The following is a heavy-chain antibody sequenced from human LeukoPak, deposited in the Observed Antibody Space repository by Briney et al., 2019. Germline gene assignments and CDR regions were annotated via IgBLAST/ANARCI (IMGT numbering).Heavy chain of an antibody. V-gene: IGHV5-51*01. CDR3: ARADGYTAHFDS. Sequence: GESLKISCKASGYIFSYSWIAWVRQTPGKGLEWMGIIYPGDSDTRYSPSFQGQVTISADLSTTTAYLRWGSLKDSDTAMYYCARADGYTAHFDSWGQGTLVTVSS. CDR2: IYPGDSDT. D-gene: IGHD5-24*01. J-gene: IGHJ5*02. CDR1: GYIFSYSW.